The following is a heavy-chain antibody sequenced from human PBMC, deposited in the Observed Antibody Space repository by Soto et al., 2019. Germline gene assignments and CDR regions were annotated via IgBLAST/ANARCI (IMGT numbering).Heavy chain of an antibody. CDR1: GGSFSGYY. D-gene: IGHD1-20*01. CDR3: ARGRTLITGTSLDY. Sequence: QVQLQQWGAGLLKPSETLSLTCAVYGGSFSGYYWTWIRQPPGAGLEWIGEINHSGSTNYKPSLRGRVTISVDTSKKQLSLRVTAVTAADTAVYYCARGRTLITGTSLDYWGQGTLVTVSS. CDR2: INHSGST. V-gene: IGHV4-34*01. J-gene: IGHJ4*02.